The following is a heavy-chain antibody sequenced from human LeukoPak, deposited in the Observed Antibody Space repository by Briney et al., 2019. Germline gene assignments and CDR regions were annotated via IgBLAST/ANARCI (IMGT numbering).Heavy chain of an antibody. J-gene: IGHJ4*02. V-gene: IGHV3-30*04. D-gene: IGHD6-19*01. CDR1: GFTFRSYA. CDR2: ISYDGSNK. CDR3: ARTEAVAVAGTAFDY. Sequence: PGGSLRLSCAASGFTFRSYAIHRVRQAPGKGLEWVAVISYDGSNKYYADSVKGRFTISRDNSKNTLSLQMNSLRAEDTAVYYCARTEAVAVAGTAFDYWGQGTLVTVSS.